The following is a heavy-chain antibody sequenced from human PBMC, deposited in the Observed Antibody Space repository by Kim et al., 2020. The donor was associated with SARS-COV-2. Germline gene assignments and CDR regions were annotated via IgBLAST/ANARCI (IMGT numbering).Heavy chain of an antibody. J-gene: IGHJ4*02. CDR3: ARRVGQQLAEYYFDY. D-gene: IGHD6-13*01. CDR1: GYTFTNYA. V-gene: IGHV7-4-1*02. CDR2: INTNTGNP. Sequence: ASVKVSCKASGYTFTNYAMNWVRQAPGQGLEWMGWINTNTGNPTYAQGFTGRFVFSLDTSVSTAYLQISSLKAEDTAVYYCARRVGQQLAEYYFDYWGQGTLVTVSS.